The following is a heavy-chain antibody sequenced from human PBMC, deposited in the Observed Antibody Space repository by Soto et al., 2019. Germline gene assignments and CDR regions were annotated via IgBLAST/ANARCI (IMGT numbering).Heavy chain of an antibody. CDR2: ISGTGTSA. CDR1: GLTFSNYA. Sequence: GGSLRLSCAASGLTFSNYAMNWVRQAPGKGLEWVSVISGTGTSAYYADSVKGRFTISRDNSKNTLYLQMNSLRAEDTAIYFFVKGGNGWYSRGSFEFWGRGTLVTVSS. D-gene: IGHD6-19*01. V-gene: IGHV3-23*01. J-gene: IGHJ4*03. CDR3: VKGGNGWYSRGSFEF.